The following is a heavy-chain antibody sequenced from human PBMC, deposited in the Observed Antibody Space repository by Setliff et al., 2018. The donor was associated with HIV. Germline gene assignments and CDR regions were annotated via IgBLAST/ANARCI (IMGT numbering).Heavy chain of an antibody. J-gene: IGHJ3*01. Sequence: SETLSLTCTVSGCSVGSSSYYWAWIRQPPGKGLEWIGSIYYTGNTKYNPSPESRVPFSIDTSENQFSLRLASVTAADTAIYYCARDDSIVLVPAIMRGDGFDFWGQGRMVTVSS. CDR1: GCSVGSSSYY. CDR2: IYYTGNT. CDR3: ARDDSIVLVPAIMRGDGFDF. D-gene: IGHD2-2*01. V-gene: IGHV4-39*07.